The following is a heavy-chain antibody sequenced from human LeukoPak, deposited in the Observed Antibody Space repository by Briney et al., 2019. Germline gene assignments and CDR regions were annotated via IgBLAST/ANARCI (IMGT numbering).Heavy chain of an antibody. Sequence: GSLRLSCTASAFTFDDYAVNWVRQAPGKGLEWVGFVRGKPYGATTEYAASVKGRFTISRDDSKSIAYLQMNSLKTEDTAVYYCTRAQTEVGAKYYFDYWGQGTLVTVSS. D-gene: IGHD1-26*01. CDR3: TRAQTEVGAKYYFDY. V-gene: IGHV3-49*04. CDR1: AFTFDDYA. J-gene: IGHJ4*02. CDR2: VRGKPYGATT.